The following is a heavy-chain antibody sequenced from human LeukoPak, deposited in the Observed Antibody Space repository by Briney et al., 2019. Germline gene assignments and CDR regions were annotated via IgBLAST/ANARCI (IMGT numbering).Heavy chain of an antibody. CDR2: INHSGST. CDR1: GGSFSGYY. J-gene: IGHJ4*02. Sequence: SETLSLTCAVYGGSFSGYYWSWIRQPPGKGLEWIGEINHSGSTNYNPSLKSRVTISVDTSKNQFSLKLSSVTAADAAVYYCARSREWLRFFDYWGQGTLVTVSS. D-gene: IGHD5-12*01. V-gene: IGHV4-34*01. CDR3: ARSREWLRFFDY.